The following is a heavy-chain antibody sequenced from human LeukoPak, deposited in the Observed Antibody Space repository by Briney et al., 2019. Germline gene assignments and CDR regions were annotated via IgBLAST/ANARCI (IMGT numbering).Heavy chain of an antibody. V-gene: IGHV3-74*01. J-gene: IGHJ4*02. CDR1: GFTLSNSW. CDR2: TNGDGSDT. D-gene: IGHD5-18*01. Sequence: GGSLRLSCAASGFTLSNSWMHWVRQAPGKGLVWVSRTNGDGSDTSYADSVKGRFTISRDSATNTLYLQMNSLRAEDTAIYYCVRDGEYSHGIDFDYWGQGTLVTVST. CDR3: VRDGEYSHGIDFDY.